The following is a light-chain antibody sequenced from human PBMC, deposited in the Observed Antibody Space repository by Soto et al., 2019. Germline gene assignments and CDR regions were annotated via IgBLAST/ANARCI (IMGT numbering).Light chain of an antibody. J-gene: IGLJ1*01. CDR2: EVT. CDR3: CSYAGSHYV. Sequence: QSALTQPASVSGSPGQSITISCTGTSSDVGSYNLVSWYQQHPGKAPKLMIYEVTKRPSGVSNRFSGSKSDNTASLTISGLQAEDEADYYCCSYAGSHYVFGTGTKVTVL. CDR1: SSDVGSYNL. V-gene: IGLV2-23*02.